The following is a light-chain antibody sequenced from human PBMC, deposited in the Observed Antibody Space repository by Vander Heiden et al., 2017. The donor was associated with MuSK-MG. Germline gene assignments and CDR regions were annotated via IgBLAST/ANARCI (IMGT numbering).Light chain of an antibody. CDR1: PSISSY. V-gene: IGKV1-39*01. CDR2: AAS. J-gene: IGKJ2*01. Sequence: DIQITQSPSSLSASVGDRGTIPFPASPSISSYLNWYQQKPGKAPKLLIYAASSLQSGVPSRFSGSGSGTDFTLPISSRQPEDFATYYCQQSYSTPMYTFGQGTKLEIK. CDR3: QQSYSTPMYT.